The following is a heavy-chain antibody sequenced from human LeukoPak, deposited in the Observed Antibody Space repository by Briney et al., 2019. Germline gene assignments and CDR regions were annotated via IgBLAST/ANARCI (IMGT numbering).Heavy chain of an antibody. Sequence: GASVKVSCKASGYTFTSYGISWVRQAPGQGLEWMGWISAYNGNTNYAQKLQGRVTMTTDTSTSTACMELRGLRSDDTAVYYCARLNTAMVLYYFDYWGQGTLVTVSS. CDR1: GYTFTSYG. V-gene: IGHV1-18*01. CDR3: ARLNTAMVLYYFDY. CDR2: ISAYNGNT. D-gene: IGHD5-18*01. J-gene: IGHJ4*02.